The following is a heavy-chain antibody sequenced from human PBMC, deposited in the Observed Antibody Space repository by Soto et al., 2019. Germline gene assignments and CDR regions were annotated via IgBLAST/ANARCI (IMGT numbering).Heavy chain of an antibody. V-gene: IGHV3-23*01. Sequence: EVQLLESGGGLVQPRGSLRLSCAASGFTFSSYARSWVSQAPGKGLAWVSAISGGGGSTYYADSVKGRFTISRDKSKNTLYLQMNSLRAEDTAVYYCAKEGRTRGGGYFDFWGQGTLGTVSS. D-gene: IGHD3-10*01. CDR2: ISGGGGST. CDR1: GFTFSSYA. J-gene: IGHJ4*02. CDR3: AKEGRTRGGGYFDF.